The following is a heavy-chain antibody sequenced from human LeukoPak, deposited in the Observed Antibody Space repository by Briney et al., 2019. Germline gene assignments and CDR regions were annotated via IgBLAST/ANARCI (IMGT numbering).Heavy chain of an antibody. J-gene: IGHJ4*02. V-gene: IGHV4-59*01. CDR2: IYYSGST. Sequence: PSETLSLTCTVSGGSISSYYWSWIRQPPGKGLEWIGYIYYSGSTHYNPSLKSQFTISIDTSKSQFSLRLSSVTAADTAVYFCATFATSGRFDYWGQGTLVTVSS. CDR1: GGSISSYY. D-gene: IGHD3-10*01. CDR3: ATFATSGRFDY.